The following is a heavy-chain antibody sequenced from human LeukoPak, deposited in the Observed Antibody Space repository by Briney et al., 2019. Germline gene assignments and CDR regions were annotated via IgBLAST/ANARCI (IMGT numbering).Heavy chain of an antibody. D-gene: IGHD2-15*01. CDR2: ISPYNGDT. CDR1: GYTFTHYD. CDR3: ARKRGGCYPD. Sequence: ASVTVSCKPSGYTFTHYDICWMRQAPGQGLEWMGRISPYNGDTYYAQKLQGRVTMTTDTSTRTAYLQLESLTSDDTAVYHCARKRGGCYPDWGQGTLVIVSS. V-gene: IGHV1-18*01. J-gene: IGHJ4*02.